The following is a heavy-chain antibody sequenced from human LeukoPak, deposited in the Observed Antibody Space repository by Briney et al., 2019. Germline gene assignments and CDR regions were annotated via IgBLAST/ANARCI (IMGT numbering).Heavy chain of an antibody. Sequence: PGGSLRLSCAASGFTFSSYAMSWVRQAPGKGLEWVSSISSSSSYIYYADSVKGRFTISRDNAKNSLYLQMNSLRAEDTAVYYCAMFKVGATTSWGQGTLVTVSS. CDR3: AMFKVGATTS. J-gene: IGHJ4*02. D-gene: IGHD1-26*01. CDR1: GFTFSSYA. CDR2: ISSSSSYI. V-gene: IGHV3-21*01.